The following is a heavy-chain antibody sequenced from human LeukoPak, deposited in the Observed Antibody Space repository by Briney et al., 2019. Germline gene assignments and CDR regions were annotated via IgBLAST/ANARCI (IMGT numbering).Heavy chain of an antibody. CDR1: GFTFSSYS. J-gene: IGHJ3*02. CDR2: ISSSSSYI. D-gene: IGHD3-16*01. Sequence: PGGSLRLSCAASGFTFSSYSMNWVRQAPGKGLEWVSSISSSSSYIYYADSVKGRFTISRDNAKNSLYLQMNSLRAEDTAVYYCARDRGTADKSKDAFDIWGQGTMVTVSS. CDR3: ARDRGTADKSKDAFDI. V-gene: IGHV3-21*01.